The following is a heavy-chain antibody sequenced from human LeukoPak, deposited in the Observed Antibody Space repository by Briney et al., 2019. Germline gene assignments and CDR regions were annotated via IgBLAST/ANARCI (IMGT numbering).Heavy chain of an antibody. CDR3: ARDQAAGGPFYYYYYMDV. Sequence: GGSLRLSCAASGFTFSSYAMHWVRQAPGKGLEYVSAISSNGGSTYYANSVKGRFTISRDNSKNTLYLQMGSLRAEDMAVYYCARDQAAGGPFYYYYYMDVWGKGTTVTISS. CDR1: GFTFSSYA. J-gene: IGHJ6*03. CDR2: ISSNGGST. D-gene: IGHD6-13*01. V-gene: IGHV3-64*01.